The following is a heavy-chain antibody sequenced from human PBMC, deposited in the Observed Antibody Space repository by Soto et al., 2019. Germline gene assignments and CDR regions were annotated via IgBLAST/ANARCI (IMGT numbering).Heavy chain of an antibody. CDR3: ARQTVYDFYYYGMDV. Sequence: PGESLKISCKGSGYSFTSYWIGWVRQMPGKGLEWMGIIYPGDSDTRYSPSFQGQVTISADKSTSTAYLQWSSLKASDTAMYYCARQTVYDFYYYGMDVWGQGTTVTVSS. D-gene: IGHD3-3*01. CDR1: GYSFTSYW. J-gene: IGHJ6*02. CDR2: IYPGDSDT. V-gene: IGHV5-51*01.